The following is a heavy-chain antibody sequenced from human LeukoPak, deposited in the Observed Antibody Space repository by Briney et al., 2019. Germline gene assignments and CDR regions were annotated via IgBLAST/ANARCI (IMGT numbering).Heavy chain of an antibody. D-gene: IGHD3-3*01. CDR2: IYTSGST. J-gene: IGHJ6*03. Sequence: SETLSLTCTVSGGSISSYYWSWIRQPAGKGLEWIGRIYTSGSTNYNPSLKSRVTMSVDTSKNQFSLKLSSVTAADTAVYYCAREENPAYYDFWSGYLPLGGCYYYMDVWGKGTTVTVSS. V-gene: IGHV4-4*07. CDR1: GGSISSYY. CDR3: AREENPAYYDFWSGYLPLGGCYYYMDV.